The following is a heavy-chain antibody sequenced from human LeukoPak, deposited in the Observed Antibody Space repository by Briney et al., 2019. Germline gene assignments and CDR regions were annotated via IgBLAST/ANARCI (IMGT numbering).Heavy chain of an antibody. Sequence: GGSLRLSCAASGFTFSSYAMHWVRQAPGKGLEWVAVISYDGSNKYYADSVKGRFTISRDNSKNTLYLQMNSLRAEDTAVYYCARGEWLRFFNYWGQGTLVTVSS. CDR3: ARGEWLRFFNY. D-gene: IGHD5-12*01. V-gene: IGHV3-30*04. CDR2: ISYDGSNK. J-gene: IGHJ4*02. CDR1: GFTFSSYA.